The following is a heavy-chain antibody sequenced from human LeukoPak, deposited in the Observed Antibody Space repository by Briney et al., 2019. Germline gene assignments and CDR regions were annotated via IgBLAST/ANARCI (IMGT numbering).Heavy chain of an antibody. J-gene: IGHJ4*02. CDR2: IRSKANTYAT. D-gene: IGHD6-19*01. CDR1: GFTFSGSA. Sequence: GGSLRLSCAASGFTFSGSAMHWVRQASGKGLEWLGRIRSKANTYATAYAAPVKGRFTISRDDSNNTAYLQMNSLKTEDTAVYFCTRRDSSVYYFDYWGQGTLVTVSS. V-gene: IGHV3-73*01. CDR3: TRRDSSVYYFDY.